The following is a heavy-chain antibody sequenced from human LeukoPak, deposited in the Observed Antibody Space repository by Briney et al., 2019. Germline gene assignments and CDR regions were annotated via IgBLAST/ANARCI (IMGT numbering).Heavy chain of an antibody. CDR1: GFPFSSYA. CDR3: ARDLCSGGSCYSFFDY. CDR2: ITGSAVGT. J-gene: IGHJ4*02. V-gene: IGHV3-23*01. Sequence: PGGSLRLSCAASGFPFSSYAMNWVRQAPGKGLEWVSAITGSAVGTYYADSVKGRFTISRDNSKNTLYLQMNSLRAEDTGVYYCARDLCSGGSCYSFFDYWGQGTLVTVSS. D-gene: IGHD2-15*01.